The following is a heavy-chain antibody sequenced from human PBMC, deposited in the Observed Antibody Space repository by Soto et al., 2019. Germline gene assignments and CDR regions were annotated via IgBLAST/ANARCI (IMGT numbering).Heavy chain of an antibody. CDR3: ARDLPPVDY. CDR2: INAGNGNT. CDR1: GSAYPSDA. Sequence: GASVTGSCPASGSAYPSDAMRWVRQDPGQRLEWMGWINAGNGNTKYSQKFQGRVTITRDTSASTAYMELSSLRSEDTAVYYRARDLPPVDYRGQGTLVTVSS. J-gene: IGHJ4*02. V-gene: IGHV1-3*01.